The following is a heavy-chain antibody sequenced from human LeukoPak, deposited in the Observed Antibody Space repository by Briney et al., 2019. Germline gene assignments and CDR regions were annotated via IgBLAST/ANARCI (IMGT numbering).Heavy chain of an antibody. CDR2: IDYSGST. V-gene: IGHV4-59*01. CDR1: GGSISIYY. D-gene: IGHD4-23*01. J-gene: IGHJ4*02. Sequence: SETLSLTCTVSGGSISIYYWNWIRQPPGKGLEWTGYIDYSGSTNYNPSLKSRVTISVDTSKSQFSLKMRSVTAADTAVYYCARVYRWAFDYWGQGTLVTVSS. CDR3: ARVYRWAFDY.